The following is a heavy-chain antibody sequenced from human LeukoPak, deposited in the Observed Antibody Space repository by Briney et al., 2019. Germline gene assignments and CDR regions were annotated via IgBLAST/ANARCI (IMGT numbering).Heavy chain of an antibody. V-gene: IGHV1-2*02. J-gene: IGHJ4*02. Sequence: ASVNVSCKASGYTFTGYYMHWVRQAPGQGLEWMGWINPNSGGTNYAQKFQGRVTMTRDTSISTAYMELSRLRSDDTAVYYCARDSSGGYYYDSSGYQTFDYWGQGTLVTVSS. CDR1: GYTFTGYY. CDR3: ARDSSGGYYYDSSGYQTFDY. CDR2: INPNSGGT. D-gene: IGHD3-22*01.